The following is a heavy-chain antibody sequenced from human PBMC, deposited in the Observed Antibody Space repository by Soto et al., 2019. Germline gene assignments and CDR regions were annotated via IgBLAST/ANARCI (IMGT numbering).Heavy chain of an antibody. CDR2: INDDGSST. Sequence: SGGSLRLSCAASGFTFSMYWMHWVRQFPGKGPEWVSRINDDGSSTNYADSVKGRFTISRDNAKNTLYLQMNDLRAEDTAVYYCTRGPRSTSTGTGAFWGQGALVTVSS. CDR1: GFTFSMYW. J-gene: IGHJ4*02. D-gene: IGHD1-1*01. CDR3: TRGPRSTSTGTGAF. V-gene: IGHV3-74*01.